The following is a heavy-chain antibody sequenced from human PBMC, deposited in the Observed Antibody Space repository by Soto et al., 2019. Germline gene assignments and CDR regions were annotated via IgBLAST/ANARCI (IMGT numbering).Heavy chain of an antibody. J-gene: IGHJ4*02. CDR1: GESISSSSYY. CDR3: PRQRTPVVTQAYFDN. V-gene: IGHV4-39*01. D-gene: IGHD2-21*02. Sequence: SETLSLTCIVSGESISSSSYYWGWIRQPPGKGLEWIGSIYYSGRTYYNPSFKSRVTISIDTSKNQFSLKLSSVTATDTAVYYCPRQRTPVVTQAYFDNWGQGALVTVSS. CDR2: IYYSGRT.